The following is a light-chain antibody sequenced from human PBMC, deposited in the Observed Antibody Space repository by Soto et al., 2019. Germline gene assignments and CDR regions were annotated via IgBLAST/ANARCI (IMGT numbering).Light chain of an antibody. CDR1: QSVSSY. CDR2: DAS. Sequence: EIVLTQSPATLSLSPGERATLSCRASQSVSSYLAWYQQKRGQAPRPLIYDASNRATGIPARFSGSGSGTDFTLTISSLEPEDFAVYYCQQRSNWPWTFGQGTKVEIK. CDR3: QQRSNWPWT. V-gene: IGKV3-11*01. J-gene: IGKJ1*01.